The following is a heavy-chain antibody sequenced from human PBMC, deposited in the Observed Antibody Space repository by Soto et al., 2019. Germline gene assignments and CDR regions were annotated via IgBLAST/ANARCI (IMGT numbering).Heavy chain of an antibody. D-gene: IGHD2-15*01. J-gene: IGHJ5*01. Sequence: GSPKLSFSAPWFSFQNYCIHLGRQAPGQGLECEALISYDGSKTDYADSVKGRFTVSRDNFKNTVYLQMNSLRPEDTAVYFCAKEGQAHCSGGSCFSGWFDSWGQGTQVTVSS. CDR1: WFSFQNYC. V-gene: IGHV3-30*18. CDR2: ISYDGSKT. CDR3: AKEGQAHCSGGSCFSGWFDS.